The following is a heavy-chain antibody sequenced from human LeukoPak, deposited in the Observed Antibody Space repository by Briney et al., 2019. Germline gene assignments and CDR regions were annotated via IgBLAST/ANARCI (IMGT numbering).Heavy chain of an antibody. D-gene: IGHD3-9*01. J-gene: IGHJ6*03. CDR1: GGTFSSYA. V-gene: IGHV1-69*06. Sequence: ASVKVSCKASGGTFSSYAISWVRQAPGQGLEWMGGIIPIFGTANYAQKFQGRVTITADKSTSTAYMELSSLRSEDTAVYYCATPGEAYDILTGYYKGYYYYYMDVWGKGTTVTVSS. CDR3: ATPGEAYDILTGYYKGYYYYYMDV. CDR2: IIPIFGTA.